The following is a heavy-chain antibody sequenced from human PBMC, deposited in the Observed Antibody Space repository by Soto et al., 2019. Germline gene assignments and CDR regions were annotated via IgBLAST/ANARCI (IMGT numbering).Heavy chain of an antibody. D-gene: IGHD1-26*01. CDR1: GSTFNNFA. CDR3: ARTIKRWEVNYYVDY. V-gene: IGHV1-69*14. J-gene: IGHJ4*02. Sequence: QVVLLQSGAEVKEPGSSVRVSCKVSGSTFNNFAFSWVRQAPGHGPEWMGGIVVISNTADYSQRFQDRVTITAETSTNTLYMEWGRLTFEDTAVYYCARTIKRWEVNYYVDYWGQGTLVTVSS. CDR2: IVVISNTA.